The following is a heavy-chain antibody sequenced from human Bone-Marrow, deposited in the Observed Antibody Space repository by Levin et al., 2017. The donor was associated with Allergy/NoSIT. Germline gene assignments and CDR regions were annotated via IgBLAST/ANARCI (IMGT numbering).Heavy chain of an antibody. CDR3: ARDGVEGATSGDWFDP. CDR1: GFTFRTYA. J-gene: IGHJ5*02. V-gene: IGHV3-30*04. CDR2: ISYDGSEI. D-gene: IGHD1-26*01. Sequence: PAGGSLRLSCAVSGFTFRTYAFHWVRQAPGKGLEWVALISYDGSEISYADSVKGRFTISRDNSKNTLFLQMTSLRLEDSAVYYCARDGVEGATSGDWFDPWGQGTLVNVSS.